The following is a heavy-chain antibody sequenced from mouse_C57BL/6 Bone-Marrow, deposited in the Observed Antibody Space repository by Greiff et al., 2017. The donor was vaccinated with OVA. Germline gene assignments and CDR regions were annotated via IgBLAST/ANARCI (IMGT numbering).Heavy chain of an antibody. CDR3: TQPIITTVVYFDY. J-gene: IGHJ2*01. CDR2: IDPENGDT. V-gene: IGHV14-4*01. Sequence: VQLKESGAELVRPGASVKLSCTASGFNIKDDYMHWVKQRPEQGLEWIGWIDPENGDTEYASKFQGKATITADTSSNTAYLQLSSLTSEDTAVYCCTQPIITTVVYFDYWGQGTTLTVSS. D-gene: IGHD1-1*01. CDR1: GFNIKDDY.